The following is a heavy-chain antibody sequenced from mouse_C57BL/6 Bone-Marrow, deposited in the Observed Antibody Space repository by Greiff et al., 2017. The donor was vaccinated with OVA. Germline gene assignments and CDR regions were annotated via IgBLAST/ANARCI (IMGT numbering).Heavy chain of an antibody. CDR3: ARHWGYYFDY. CDR1: GFTFSDYY. CDR2: ISNGGGST. J-gene: IGHJ2*01. V-gene: IGHV5-12*01. Sequence: EVQGVESGGGLVQPGGSLKLSCAASGFTFSDYYMYWVRQTPEKRLEWVAYISNGGGSTYYPDTVKGRFTISRDNAKNTLYLQMSRLKSEDTAMYYCARHWGYYFDYWGQGTTLTVSS.